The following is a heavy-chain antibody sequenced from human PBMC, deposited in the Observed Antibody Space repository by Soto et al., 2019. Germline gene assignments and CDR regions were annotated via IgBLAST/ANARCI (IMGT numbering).Heavy chain of an antibody. J-gene: IGHJ4*02. CDR2: IYHSGST. D-gene: IGHD2-8*02. Sequence: SESLSLTCAVSGGSISSGGYSWSWIRQPPGKGLEWIGYIYHSGSTYYNPSLKSRVTISVDRSKNQFSLKLSSVTAADTAVYYCARDKITGLFDYWGQGTLVTVSS. V-gene: IGHV4-30-2*01. CDR1: GGSISSGGYS. CDR3: ARDKITGLFDY.